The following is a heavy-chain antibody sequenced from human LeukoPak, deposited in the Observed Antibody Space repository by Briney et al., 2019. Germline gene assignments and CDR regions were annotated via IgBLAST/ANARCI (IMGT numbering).Heavy chain of an antibody. D-gene: IGHD2-2*03. Sequence: SETLSLTCAVYGGSFSGYYWSWMRHPPGKGLEWVGEINHSGSNNFNPSLKSRVTISVDTSKNQFSQNLSSVTAADTAVYYCARGRGYCSSTSCSHGYYYFDYWGQGTLVTVSS. CDR1: GGSFSGYY. CDR2: INHSGSN. CDR3: ARGRGYCSSTSCSHGYYYFDY. J-gene: IGHJ4*02. V-gene: IGHV4-34*01.